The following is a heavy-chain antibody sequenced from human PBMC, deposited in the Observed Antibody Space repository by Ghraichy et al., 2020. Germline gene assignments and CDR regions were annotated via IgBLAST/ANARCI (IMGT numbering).Heavy chain of an antibody. D-gene: IGHD2-2*01. CDR1: GFIFSYYG. CDR3: AKDRSSIVVVPAAGTVFDY. CDR2: IRYDGSDL. Sequence: GKSLNISCAASGFIFSYYGMHWVRQAPGKGLEWVAFIRYDGSDLYYADSVKGRFTISRDSSKNTLYLQMNSLRAEDTAVYYCAKDRSSIVVVPAAGTVFDYWGQGTLVTVSS. V-gene: IGHV3-30*02. J-gene: IGHJ4*02.